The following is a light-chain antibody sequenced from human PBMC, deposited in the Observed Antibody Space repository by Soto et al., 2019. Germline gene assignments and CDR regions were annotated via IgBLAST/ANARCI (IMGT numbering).Light chain of an antibody. V-gene: IGKV3-20*01. CDR2: GAS. J-gene: IGKJ1*01. CDR1: QSVSSSH. CDR3: QQYHNSILM. Sequence: ENVLTQSPGTLSLSPGERATLSCRASQSVSSSHLAWYQQKPGQAPRLLMYGASSRATGIPDRFSGGGSGADFTLTISRLELEDFGVDYCQQYHNSILMFGQGTKVEIK.